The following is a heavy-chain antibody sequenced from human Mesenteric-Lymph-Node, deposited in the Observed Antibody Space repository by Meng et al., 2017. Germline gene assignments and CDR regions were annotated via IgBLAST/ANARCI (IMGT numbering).Heavy chain of an antibody. D-gene: IGHD6-19*01. V-gene: IGHV4-34*01. CDR2: INHSGST. J-gene: IGHJ4*02. CDR1: GGSFSGYY. CDR3: ASFPPPGKQWLVTDY. Sequence: QVQLQPWGAGLLKPSETLSLTCAVYGGSFSGYYWSWIRQPPGKGLEWIGEINHSGSTNYNPSLKSRVTISVDTSKNQFSLKLSSVTAADTAVYYCASFPPPGKQWLVTDYWGQGTLVTVSS.